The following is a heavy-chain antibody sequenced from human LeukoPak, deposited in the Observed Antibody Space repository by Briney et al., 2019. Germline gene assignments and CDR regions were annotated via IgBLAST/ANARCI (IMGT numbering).Heavy chain of an antibody. J-gene: IGHJ4*02. D-gene: IGHD6-19*01. CDR2: IKSDGSST. Sequence: GGSLRLSCAASGFTFSSFGMHWVRQVPGKGLVWVSRIKSDGSSTSYADSVKGRFTISRDNAKNTLYLQMNSLRVEDTALYYCARADSGYSSGQFDSWGQGTLVTVSS. CDR3: ARADSGYSSGQFDS. V-gene: IGHV3-74*01. CDR1: GFTFSSFG.